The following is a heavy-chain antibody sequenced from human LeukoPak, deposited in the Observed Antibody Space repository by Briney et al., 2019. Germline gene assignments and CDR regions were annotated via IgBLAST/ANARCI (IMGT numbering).Heavy chain of an antibody. Sequence: PSETLSLTCAVSGGSISSGGYSWSWIRQPPGKGLEWIGYIYYSGSTNYNPSLKSRVTISVDTSKNQFSLKLSSVTAADTAVYYCARDWYSSSDCSSTSCYRWGYYYYYMDVWGKGTTVTVSS. CDR1: GGSISSGGYS. D-gene: IGHD2-2*02. V-gene: IGHV4-61*08. J-gene: IGHJ6*03. CDR3: ARDWYSSSDCSSTSCYRWGYYYYYMDV. CDR2: IYYSGST.